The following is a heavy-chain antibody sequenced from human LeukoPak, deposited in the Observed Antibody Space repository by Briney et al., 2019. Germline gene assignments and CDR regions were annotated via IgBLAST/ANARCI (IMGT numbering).Heavy chain of an antibody. D-gene: IGHD5-18*01. J-gene: IGHJ4*02. CDR2: ISSSSSYI. V-gene: IGHV3-21*01. Sequence: GGSLRLSCAASGFTFSSYWMSWVRQAPGKGLEWVSSISSSSSYIYYADSVKGRFTISRDNAKNSLYLQMNSLRAEDTAVYYCARDLLVDTAMVTSFDYWGQGTLVTVSS. CDR1: GFTFSSYW. CDR3: ARDLLVDTAMVTSFDY.